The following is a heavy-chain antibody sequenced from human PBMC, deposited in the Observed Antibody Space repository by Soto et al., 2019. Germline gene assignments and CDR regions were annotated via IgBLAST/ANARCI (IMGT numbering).Heavy chain of an antibody. D-gene: IGHD2-2*01. CDR2: ISGSGGST. CDR1: GFTFSSYA. CDR3: AKDPAAIPRGAFDI. V-gene: IGHV3-23*01. J-gene: IGHJ3*02. Sequence: EVQLLESGGGLVKPGGSLRLSCEASGFTFSSYAMSWVRQAPGKGLEWVSAISGSGGSTDYAESVKGRFTISRDNSKNTVYLQMNSLRAEDTAVYYCAKDPAAIPRGAFDIWGQGTLVTVSS.